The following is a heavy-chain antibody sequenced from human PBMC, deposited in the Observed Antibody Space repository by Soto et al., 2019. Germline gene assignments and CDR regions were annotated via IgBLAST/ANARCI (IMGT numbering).Heavy chain of an antibody. CDR1: GGSLSSGSFINYY. CDR2: IDHTGST. Sequence: QVQLQQWGAGLLKPSETLSLSCAVYGGSLSSGSFINYYWTWVRQPPGKGQEWIGAIDHTGSTNYNPSLKSRITISVDTSKKQFSLKVRSVIAADTAVYYCARDWVEDTTFVNYYNGIDVWGQGTTVTVSS. CDR3: ARDWVEDTTFVNYYNGIDV. J-gene: IGHJ6*02. D-gene: IGHD4-4*01. V-gene: IGHV4-34*01.